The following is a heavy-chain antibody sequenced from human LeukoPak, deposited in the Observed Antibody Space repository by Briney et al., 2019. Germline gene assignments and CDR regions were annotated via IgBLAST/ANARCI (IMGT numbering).Heavy chain of an antibody. D-gene: IGHD5-12*01. CDR1: GYTLTELS. V-gene: IGHV1-24*01. Sequence: GASVKVSCKVSGYTLTELSMHWVRQAPGKGLEWMGGFDPEDGETIYAQKFQGRVTMTEDTSTDTAYMELSSLRSEDTAVYYCATASYIVATPRYFDLWGRGTLATVSS. J-gene: IGHJ2*01. CDR2: FDPEDGET. CDR3: ATASYIVATPRYFDL.